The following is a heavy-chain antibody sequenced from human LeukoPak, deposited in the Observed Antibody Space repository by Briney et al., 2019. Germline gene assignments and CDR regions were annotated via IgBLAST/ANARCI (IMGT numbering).Heavy chain of an antibody. CDR3: ARAIASYGDSAY. CDR1: GFKLSSFS. J-gene: IGHJ4*02. Sequence: GGSLRLSCAASGFKLSSFSMGWVRQAPGKGLEWLSYITSTSSATYYADSLQGRFTISRDNAKNSLYPQINSLRADDTAVYYCARAIASYGDSAYWGQGTLVTVSS. CDR2: ITSTSSAT. D-gene: IGHD5-18*01. V-gene: IGHV3-48*04.